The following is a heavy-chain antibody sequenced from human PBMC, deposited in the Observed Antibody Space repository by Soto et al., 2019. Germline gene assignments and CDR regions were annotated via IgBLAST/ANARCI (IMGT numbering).Heavy chain of an antibody. CDR1: GFTFSSYA. CDR2: ISYDGSNK. CDR3: ARDLLLQRGYSGYDPEVDY. D-gene: IGHD5-12*01. V-gene: IGHV3-30-3*01. Sequence: QVQLVESGGGVVQPGRSLRLSCAASGFTFSSYAMHWVRQAPGKGLEWVAVISYDGSNKYYADSVKGRFTISRDNSKNTLYLQMNSLRAEDTAVYYCARDLLLQRGYSGYDPEVDYWGQGTLVTVSS. J-gene: IGHJ4*02.